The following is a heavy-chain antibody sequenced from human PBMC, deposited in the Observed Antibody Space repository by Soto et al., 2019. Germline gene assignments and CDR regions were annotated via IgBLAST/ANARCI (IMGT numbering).Heavy chain of an antibody. V-gene: IGHV1-69*06. Sequence: SVKVSCKASGGTFSSYAISWVRQAPGQGLEWMGGIIPIFGTANYAQKFQGRVTITADKSTSTAYMELSSLRSEDTAVYYCARTLAAHADNWFDPWGQGTLVTVSS. CDR1: GGTFSSYA. CDR3: ARTLAAHADNWFDP. J-gene: IGHJ5*02. D-gene: IGHD6-6*01. CDR2: IIPIFGTA.